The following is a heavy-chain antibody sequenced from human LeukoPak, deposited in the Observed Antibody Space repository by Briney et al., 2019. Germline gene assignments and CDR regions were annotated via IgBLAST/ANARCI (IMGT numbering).Heavy chain of an antibody. CDR3: ARMSLKYYFDY. CDR2: IIPILGIA. Sequence: ASVKVSCKASGGTFSSYAISWVRQAPGQGLEWMGRIIPILGIANYAQKFQGRVTITADKSTSTAHMELSSLRSEDTAVYYCARMSLKYYFDYWGQGTLVTVSS. CDR1: GGTFSSYA. J-gene: IGHJ4*02. V-gene: IGHV1-69*04.